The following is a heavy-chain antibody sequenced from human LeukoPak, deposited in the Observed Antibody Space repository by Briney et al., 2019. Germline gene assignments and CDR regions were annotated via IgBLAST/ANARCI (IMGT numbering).Heavy chain of an antibody. J-gene: IGHJ3*02. Sequence: ASVKVSCKASGYTFTSYGISWVRQAPGQGLEWMGWISAYNGNTNYAQKLQGRVTMTTDTSTSTAYMELRSLRSDDTAVYYCARATGDYGDYGNDAFDIWGQGTMVTVSS. CDR1: GYTFTSYG. CDR2: ISAYNGNT. V-gene: IGHV1-18*01. CDR3: ARATGDYGDYGNDAFDI. D-gene: IGHD4-17*01.